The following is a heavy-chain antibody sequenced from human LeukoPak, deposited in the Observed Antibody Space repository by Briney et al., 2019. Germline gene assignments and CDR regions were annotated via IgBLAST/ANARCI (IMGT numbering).Heavy chain of an antibody. CDR2: ISWNTGSI. Sequence: PGGSLRLSCAASGFTFDDYAMNWVRQAPGKGLEWVSGISWNTGSIGYADSVKGRFTISRDNAKNSLYLQMNSLRAEDTALYYCAKASSYCGGDCYSGDYYFDYWGQGTLVTVSS. CDR1: GFTFDDYA. D-gene: IGHD2-21*02. CDR3: AKASSYCGGDCYSGDYYFDY. J-gene: IGHJ4*02. V-gene: IGHV3-9*01.